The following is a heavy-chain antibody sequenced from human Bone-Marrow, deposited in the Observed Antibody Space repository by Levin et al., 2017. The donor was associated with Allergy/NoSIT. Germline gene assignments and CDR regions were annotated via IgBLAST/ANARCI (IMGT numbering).Heavy chain of an antibody. CDR2: IYYSGST. J-gene: IGHJ3*01. CDR3: ARLQDYTSGYGAQFFDV. V-gene: IGHV4-59*01. Sequence: SQTLSLTCTVSGGSINREYWSWIRQPPGKGLEWLGFIYYSGSTMYNPSLKSPITISLDTSKNQFSLTLKSVTAADTAVYYCARLQDYTSGYGAQFFDVWGQGTMVTVSS. CDR1: GGSINREY. D-gene: IGHD6-25*01.